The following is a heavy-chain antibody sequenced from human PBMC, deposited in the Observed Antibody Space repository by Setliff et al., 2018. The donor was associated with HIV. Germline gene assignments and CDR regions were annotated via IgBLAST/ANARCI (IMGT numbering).Heavy chain of an antibody. Sequence: SETLSLTCTLSGGSFGGYHWSWIRQPAGRGLEWIGRILRSGTTDYKFSLKSRVTISIDTSRNQFSLRLTSVTAEDTAVYYCARDRHYSGLGSYGPWGPGTLVTVSS. J-gene: IGHJ5*02. D-gene: IGHD3-10*01. CDR1: GGSFGGYH. V-gene: IGHV4-4*07. CDR2: ILRSGTT. CDR3: ARDRHYSGLGSYGP.